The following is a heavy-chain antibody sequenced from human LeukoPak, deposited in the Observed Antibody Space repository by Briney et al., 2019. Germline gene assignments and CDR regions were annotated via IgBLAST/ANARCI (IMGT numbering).Heavy chain of an antibody. CDR2: IYNGGST. CDR1: GGSISNSSYY. D-gene: IGHD1-26*01. Sequence: SETLSLTCTVSGGSISNSSYYWGWIRQPPGKGLEWIGYIYNGGSTTYSPSLNSRVTISLDTSNNQVSLRLSSVTAADTAVYYCAKGGTYGGGADYWGQGTLVTVSS. V-gene: IGHV4-61*05. J-gene: IGHJ4*02. CDR3: AKGGTYGGGADY.